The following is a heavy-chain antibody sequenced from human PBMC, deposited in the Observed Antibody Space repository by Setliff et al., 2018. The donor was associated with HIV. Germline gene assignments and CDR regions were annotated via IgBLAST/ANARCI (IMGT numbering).Heavy chain of an antibody. Sequence: ASVKVSCKASGGTFSSYAISWVRQTPGQGLEWMGGIIPIFGTANYAQKFQGRVTITADESTSTAYMELSGLRSEDTAVYYCARMVRGVMSFDYWGQGTLVTVSS. J-gene: IGHJ4*02. CDR2: IIPIFGTA. CDR3: ARMVRGVMSFDY. V-gene: IGHV1-69*13. CDR1: GGTFSSYA. D-gene: IGHD3-10*01.